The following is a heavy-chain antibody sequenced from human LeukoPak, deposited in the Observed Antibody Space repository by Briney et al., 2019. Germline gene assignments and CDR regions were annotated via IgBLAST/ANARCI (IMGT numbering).Heavy chain of an antibody. CDR1: GGSFSGYY. Sequence: PAETLTLTCAAYGGSFSGYYWSWIRQPPGKGLEWIAEINHGGNTNYNPSLKSRGTISFSTSKNQFSLKLSSVTAADTSVYYCARGARLLDMFVGADAIFWYDYWGQGTLVTVSS. V-gene: IGHV4-34*01. CDR3: ARGARLLDMFVGADAIFWYDY. CDR2: INHGGNT. D-gene: IGHD2-8*01. J-gene: IGHJ4*02.